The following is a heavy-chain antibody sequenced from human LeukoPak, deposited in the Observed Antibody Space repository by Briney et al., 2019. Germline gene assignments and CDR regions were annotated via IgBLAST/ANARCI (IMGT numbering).Heavy chain of an antibody. D-gene: IGHD5-18*01. CDR3: ARQTAMGRSGDY. CDR2: IDPSDSEA. CDR1: GYSFTSYW. J-gene: IGHJ4*02. Sequence: GESLKISCKASGYSFTSYWIGWVRQMPGKGLEWMGIIDPSDSEARYTPSFQGQVIISVDKSLTIAYLQWNSLKASDTAMYYCARQTAMGRSGDYWGQGTLVTVSP. V-gene: IGHV5-51*01.